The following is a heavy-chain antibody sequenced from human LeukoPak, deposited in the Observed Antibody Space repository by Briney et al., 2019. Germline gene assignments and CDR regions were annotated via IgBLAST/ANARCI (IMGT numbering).Heavy chain of an antibody. V-gene: IGHV3-23*01. J-gene: IGHJ4*02. CDR2: ISGSGGST. D-gene: IGHD2-21*02. CDR3: ARDRHIVVVTAHFDY. Sequence: GGSLRLSCAASGFTFSSYAMSWVRQAPGKGLEWVSAISGSGGSTYYADSVKGRFTISRDNSKNTLYLQMNSLRAEDTAVYYCARDRHIVVVTAHFDYWGQGTLVTVSS. CDR1: GFTFSSYA.